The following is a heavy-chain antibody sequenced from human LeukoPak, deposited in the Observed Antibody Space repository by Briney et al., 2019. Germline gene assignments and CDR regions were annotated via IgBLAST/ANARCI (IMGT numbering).Heavy chain of an antibody. V-gene: IGHV4-59*01. J-gene: IGHJ2*01. Sequence: SETLSLTCTVSGGSISSYYCSWIRQPPGKGLEWIGYVSYSGSTNYNPSLKSRVTMTVDMSRKQFSLKVSSLTSADTAVYYCACGDWYFDLWGRGKVVTVSA. D-gene: IGHD6-25*01. CDR1: GGSISSYY. CDR2: VSYSGST. CDR3: ACGDWYFDL.